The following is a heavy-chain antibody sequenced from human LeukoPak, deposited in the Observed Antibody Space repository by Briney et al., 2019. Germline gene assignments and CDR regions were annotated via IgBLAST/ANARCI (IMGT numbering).Heavy chain of an antibody. Sequence: GRSLRLSCAASGFTFSSYGMHWVRQAPGKGLEWVAVIWYDGSNKYYADFVKGRFTISRDNSKNTLYLQMNSLRAEDTAVYYCARLEGDEPFDYWGQGTLVTVSS. V-gene: IGHV3-33*01. J-gene: IGHJ4*02. CDR2: IWYDGSNK. D-gene: IGHD5-24*01. CDR3: ARLEGDEPFDY. CDR1: GFTFSSYG.